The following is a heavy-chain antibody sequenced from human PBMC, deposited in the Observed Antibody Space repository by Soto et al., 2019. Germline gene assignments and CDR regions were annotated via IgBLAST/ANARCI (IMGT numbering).Heavy chain of an antibody. J-gene: IGHJ6*02. CDR3: AKAEGSGSYYNVQKYGMDV. CDR1: GVTFSSYA. CDR2: ITGGGGNT. Sequence: GGSLRLSCAASGVTFSSYAMSWVRQAPGNGLEWVSAITGGGGNTFYADSVKGRFTISRDNSKNTLYLQMNSLRAEDTAVYYCAKAEGSGSYYNVQKYGMDVWGQGTTVTVSS. D-gene: IGHD3-10*01. V-gene: IGHV3-23*01.